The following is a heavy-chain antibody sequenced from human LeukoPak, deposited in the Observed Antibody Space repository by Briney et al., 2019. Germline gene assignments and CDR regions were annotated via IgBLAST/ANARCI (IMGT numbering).Heavy chain of an antibody. CDR3: ARDVPGIAMAGTFDY. CDR2: ISVYNGDT. J-gene: IGHJ4*02. D-gene: IGHD6-19*01. V-gene: IGHV1-18*01. Sequence: ASVKVSCKASGYTFTSYGVRWVRQAPGQGLEWMGWISVYNGDTNYAQNLQGRVTMTTDTSTNTAYMELRRLRSDDTAVYYCARDVPGIAMAGTFDYWGQGTLVTVSS. CDR1: GYTFTSYG.